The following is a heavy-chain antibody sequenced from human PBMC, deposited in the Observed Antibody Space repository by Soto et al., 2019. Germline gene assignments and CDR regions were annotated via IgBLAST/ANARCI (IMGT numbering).Heavy chain of an antibody. CDR1: GYTLTELS. Sequence: ASVKVSCKVSGYTLTELSMHWVRQAPGKGLEWMGGFDPEDGETIYAQKFQGRVTMTEDTSTDTAYMELSSLRSEDTAVYYCATDRMTIFGVVISSYGMDVWGQGTTVTVSS. CDR2: FDPEDGET. J-gene: IGHJ6*02. V-gene: IGHV1-24*01. CDR3: ATDRMTIFGVVISSYGMDV. D-gene: IGHD3-3*01.